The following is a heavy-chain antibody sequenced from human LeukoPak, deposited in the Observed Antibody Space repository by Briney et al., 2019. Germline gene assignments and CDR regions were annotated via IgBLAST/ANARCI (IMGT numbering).Heavy chain of an antibody. CDR1: GFTFSSSA. J-gene: IGHJ4*02. CDR2: ISNNGGYT. Sequence: GGSLRLSCAASGFTFSSSAMSWVRQAPGKGLEWVSAISNNGGYTYYADSVQGRFTISRDNSKSTLCLQMNSLGAEDTAVYYCAKDYCSSTSCYSPSDYWGQGTLVTVSS. CDR3: AKDYCSSTSCYSPSDY. D-gene: IGHD2-2*02. V-gene: IGHV3-23*01.